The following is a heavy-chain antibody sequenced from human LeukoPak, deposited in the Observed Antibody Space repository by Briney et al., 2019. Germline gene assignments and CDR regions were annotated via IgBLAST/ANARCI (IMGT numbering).Heavy chain of an antibody. CDR2: IIPIFGTA. V-gene: IGHV1-69*13. J-gene: IGHJ3*02. D-gene: IGHD3-10*01. CDR3: ARERGSGSFKFDI. CDR1: GYTFTREA. Sequence: SVKVSCKAFGYTFTREAIGWVRQAPGQGLEWMGGIIPIFGTANYAQKFQGRVTITADESTSTAYMELSSLRSEDTAVYYCARERGSGSFKFDIWGQGTMVTVSS.